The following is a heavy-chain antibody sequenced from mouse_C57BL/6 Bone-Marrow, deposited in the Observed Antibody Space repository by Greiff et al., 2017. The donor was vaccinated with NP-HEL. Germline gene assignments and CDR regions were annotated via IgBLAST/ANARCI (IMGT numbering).Heavy chain of an antibody. V-gene: IGHV1-82*01. CDR2: IYPGDGDT. CDR1: GYAFSSSW. D-gene: IGHD3-1*01. J-gene: IGHJ3*01. CDR3: ARWGYEFAY. Sequence: QVQLQQSGPELVKPGASVKISCKASGYAFSSSWMNWVKQRPGKGLEWIGRIYPGDGDTNYNGKFKGKATLTADKSSSTAYMQLISLTSEDSAVYFCARWGYEFAYWGQGTLVTVSA.